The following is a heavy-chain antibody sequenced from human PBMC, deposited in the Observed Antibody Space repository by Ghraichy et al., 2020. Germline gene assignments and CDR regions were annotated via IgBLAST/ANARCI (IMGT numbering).Heavy chain of an antibody. J-gene: IGHJ3*02. V-gene: IGHV4-59*01. Sequence: SETLSLTCTVSGGSISSYYWSWIRQPPGKGLEWIGYIYYSGSTNYNPSLKSRVTISVDTSKNQFSLKLSSVTAADTAVYYCARRNKYYYDSSGYFDDAFDIWGQGTMVTVSS. CDR2: IYYSGST. D-gene: IGHD3-22*01. CDR1: GGSISSYY. CDR3: ARRNKYYYDSSGYFDDAFDI.